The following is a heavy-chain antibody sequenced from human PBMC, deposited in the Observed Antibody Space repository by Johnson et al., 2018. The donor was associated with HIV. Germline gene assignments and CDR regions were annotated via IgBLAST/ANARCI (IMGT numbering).Heavy chain of an antibody. CDR1: GFTFNNYA. D-gene: IGHD1-7*01. V-gene: IGHV3-23*04. CDR3: AKDGPFGWNYLIGHDAFDI. Sequence: VQLVESGGGLVQPGGSLRLSCAASGFTFNNYAMSWVRQAPGKGLEWVSALSGSGDSTYFADSLKGRFTISRDNSRNTLYLQINSLRAEDTAIYYCAKDGPFGWNYLIGHDAFDIWGQGTMVTVSS. CDR2: LSGSGDST. J-gene: IGHJ3*02.